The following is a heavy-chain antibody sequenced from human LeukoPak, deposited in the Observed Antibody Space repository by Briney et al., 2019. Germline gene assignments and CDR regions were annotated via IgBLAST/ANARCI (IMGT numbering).Heavy chain of an antibody. CDR2: ISSSSGTI. Sequence: GGSLRLSCAASGFSFSSYSMNWVRQAPGKGLEWVSYISSSSGTIYYADSVKGRFTISRDNAKNSLYLQMNSLRDEDTAVYYCARDRTSGYRLPVDYWGQGSLVSVSS. J-gene: IGHJ4*02. D-gene: IGHD2-2*01. CDR3: ARDRTSGYRLPVDY. V-gene: IGHV3-48*02. CDR1: GFSFSSYS.